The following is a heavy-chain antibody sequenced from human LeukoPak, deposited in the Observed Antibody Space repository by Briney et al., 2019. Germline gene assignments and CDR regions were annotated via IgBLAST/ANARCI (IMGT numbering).Heavy chain of an antibody. CDR2: INHSGST. D-gene: IGHD3-10*01. Sequence: SETLSLTCAVYGGSFSGYYWSWIRQPPGKGLEWIGEINHSGSTNYNPSLKSRVTISVDTSKNQLSLKLSSVTAADTAVYYCARESYYGSGSYYIRALGASLYDYWGQGTLVTVSS. V-gene: IGHV4-34*01. CDR3: ARESYYGSGSYYIRALGASLYDY. CDR1: GGSFSGYY. J-gene: IGHJ4*02.